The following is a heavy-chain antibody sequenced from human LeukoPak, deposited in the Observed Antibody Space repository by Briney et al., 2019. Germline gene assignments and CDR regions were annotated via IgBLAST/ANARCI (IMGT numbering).Heavy chain of an antibody. CDR1: GFTFSDVW. CDR2: IGAAGSTI. Sequence: GGSLRLSCAASGFTFSDVWMSWVRQAPGKGLEWVSYIGAAGSTIYYADSVKGRFTISRDNAKNSLFLQMNSLRAEDTAVYYCARDSSTYAGPPDYWGQGTLVTVSS. CDR3: ARDSSTYAGPPDY. V-gene: IGHV3-11*04. J-gene: IGHJ4*02. D-gene: IGHD2-2*01.